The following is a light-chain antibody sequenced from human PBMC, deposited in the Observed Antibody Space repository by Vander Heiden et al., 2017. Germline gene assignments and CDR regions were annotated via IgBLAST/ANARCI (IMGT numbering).Light chain of an antibody. V-gene: IGKV3-15*01. Sequence: EIVMTQSPGTLSVSPGERVTLSCRASQSVSSNLAWYQQKPGQAPRLLIHSAYNRATGIPARFSGSGSGTEFTLTISSLQSEDFAVYYCQHYNNWPPRYSFGQGTKLEIK. J-gene: IGKJ2*01. CDR1: QSVSSN. CDR2: SAY. CDR3: QHYNNWPPRYS.